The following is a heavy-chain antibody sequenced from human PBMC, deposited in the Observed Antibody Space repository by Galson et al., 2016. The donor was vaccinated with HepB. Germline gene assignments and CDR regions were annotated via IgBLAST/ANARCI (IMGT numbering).Heavy chain of an antibody. CDR1: GGSISSGGYY. Sequence: LSLTCTVSGGSISSGGYYWSWIRQHPGKGLEWIGYIYYSGSTYYNPSLRSRVTISVDTSKNPFSLKLSSVTAADTAVYSCARVGFPPGYYYVGDYFDYWGQGTLVTVSS. D-gene: IGHD3-22*01. CDR2: IYYSGST. V-gene: IGHV4-31*03. CDR3: ARVGFPPGYYYVGDYFDY. J-gene: IGHJ4*02.